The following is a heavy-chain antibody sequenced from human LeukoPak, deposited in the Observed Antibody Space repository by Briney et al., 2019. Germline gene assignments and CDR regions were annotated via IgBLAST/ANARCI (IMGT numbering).Heavy chain of an antibody. Sequence: GASVKVSCKVSGYTLTELSMHWVRQAPGKGLEWIGGFDPEDGETIYAQKFQGRVTMTEDTSTDTAYMELSSLRSEDTAVYYCATLSPIVVVPAAMVNYYYYCGMDVWGQGTTVTVSS. CDR2: FDPEDGET. V-gene: IGHV1-24*01. J-gene: IGHJ6*02. CDR1: GYTLTELS. CDR3: ATLSPIVVVPAAMVNYYYYCGMDV. D-gene: IGHD2-2*01.